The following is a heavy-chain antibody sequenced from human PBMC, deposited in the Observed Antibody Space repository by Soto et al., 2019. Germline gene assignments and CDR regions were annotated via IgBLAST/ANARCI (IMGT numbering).Heavy chain of an antibody. D-gene: IGHD6-13*01. Sequence: GGSLRLSCAASGFTFSSYAMSWVRQAPGKGREWVSAISGSGGSTYYADSVKGRFTIYKDNSKNTLYLQMNSLGAEDTDVYYCAIRGVCIAAASQVDYWGQGTLVTVSS. J-gene: IGHJ4*02. V-gene: IGHV3-23*01. CDR3: AIRGVCIAAASQVDY. CDR1: GFTFSSYA. CDR2: ISGSGGST.